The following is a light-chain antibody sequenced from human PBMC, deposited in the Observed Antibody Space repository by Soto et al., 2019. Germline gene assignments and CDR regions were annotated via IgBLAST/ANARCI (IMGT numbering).Light chain of an antibody. CDR2: DAS. CDR1: QNIRSW. CDR3: QHYNGY. J-gene: IGKJ2*01. V-gene: IGKV1-5*01. Sequence: DMPMTQSPTTLSASVGDRVTITCRASQNIRSWLAWYQQKPGKAPKVLIYDASTLESGVPSRFSGSGFGTEFTLTISSLQPDDFATHYCQHYNGYFGQGTKLEIK.